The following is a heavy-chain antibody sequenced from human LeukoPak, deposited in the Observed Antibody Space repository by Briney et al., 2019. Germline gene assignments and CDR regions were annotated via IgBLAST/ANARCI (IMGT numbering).Heavy chain of an antibody. CDR1: GFTFDDYG. CDR2: IRYDGSNK. CDR3: AKDGDIVVVPAATPYYYYYMDV. J-gene: IGHJ6*03. V-gene: IGHV3-30*02. Sequence: HPGGSLRLSCAASGFTFDDYGMHWVRQAPGKGLEWVAFIRYDGSNKYYADSVKGRFTISRDNSKNTLYLQMNSLRAEDTAVYYCAKDGDIVVVPAATPYYYYYMDVWGKGTTVTVSS. D-gene: IGHD2-2*01.